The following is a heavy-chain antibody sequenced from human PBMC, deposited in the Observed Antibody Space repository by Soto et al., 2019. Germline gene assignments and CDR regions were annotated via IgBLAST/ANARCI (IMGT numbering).Heavy chain of an antibody. J-gene: IGHJ4*02. V-gene: IGHV3-23*01. CDR2: ISATGGGT. D-gene: IGHD3-16*01. CDR1: GFKFSNYA. CDR3: AEDRRAGGNSAFYFDF. Sequence: GGSLRLSCAASGFKFSNYAMSWVRQAPGKGLEWVSLISATGGGTYYADSVKGRFTISRDNSHNTLYLQVHSLTAEDTAVYYCAEDRRAGGNSAFYFDFWGQGAQVTVSS.